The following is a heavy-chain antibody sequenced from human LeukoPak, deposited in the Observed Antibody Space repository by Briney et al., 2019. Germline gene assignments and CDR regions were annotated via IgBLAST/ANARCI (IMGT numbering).Heavy chain of an antibody. V-gene: IGHV3-48*03. CDR2: ISSSGSTI. CDR3: ARDQAVTSCFDY. CDR1: GFTFSSYE. Sequence: GGSLRLSCAASGFTFSSYEMNWVRQAPGKGLEWVSYISSSGSTIYYADSVKGRFTISRDNAKNSLYLQMNSLRAEDTAVYYCARDQAVTSCFDYWGQGTLVTVSS. D-gene: IGHD4-17*01. J-gene: IGHJ4*02.